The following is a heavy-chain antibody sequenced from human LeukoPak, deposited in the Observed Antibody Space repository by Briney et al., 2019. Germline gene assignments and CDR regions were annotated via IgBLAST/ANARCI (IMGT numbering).Heavy chain of an antibody. V-gene: IGHV3-23*01. CDR1: GFTFSSYG. J-gene: IGHJ4*02. CDR2: ISGSGGST. CDR3: AKAERFLEPADY. D-gene: IGHD3-3*01. Sequence: PGGSLRLSCAASGFTFSSYGMHWVRQAPGKGLEWVSAISGSGGSTYYADSVKGRFTISRDNSKNTLYLQMNSLRAEDTAVYYCAKAERFLEPADYWGQGTLVTVSS.